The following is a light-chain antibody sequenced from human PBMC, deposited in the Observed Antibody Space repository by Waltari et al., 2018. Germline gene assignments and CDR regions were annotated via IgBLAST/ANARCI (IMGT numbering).Light chain of an antibody. CDR2: EVS. CDR1: STDVGSYNL. Sequence: QSALTQPASVSGSPGQSIPISCTGTSTDVGSYNLFSWYQQHPGKDPKLMIYEVSKRPSGVSNRFSGSKSGNTASLTISGLQAEDETDYYCCSYAGSSTFVFGTGTKVTVL. J-gene: IGLJ1*01. CDR3: CSYAGSSTFV. V-gene: IGLV2-23*02.